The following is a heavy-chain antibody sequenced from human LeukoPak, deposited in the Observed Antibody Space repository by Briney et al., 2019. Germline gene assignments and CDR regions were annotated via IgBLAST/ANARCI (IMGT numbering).Heavy chain of an antibody. D-gene: IGHD5-18*01. CDR2: ISDTGDT. CDR1: EFTFRSHA. J-gene: IGHJ4*02. V-gene: IGHV3-23*01. Sequence: PGGSLRLSCATSEFTFRSHAMNWVRQAPGKGLDWVSSISDTGDTYYADSVKGRFTISRDNSRNTLYLQMSSLRAEDTAIYYCAKTLFGFSYGKIDYWGQGTLVTVSS. CDR3: AKTLFGFSYGKIDY.